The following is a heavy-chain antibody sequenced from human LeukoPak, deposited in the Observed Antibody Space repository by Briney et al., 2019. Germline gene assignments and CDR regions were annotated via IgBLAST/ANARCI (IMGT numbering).Heavy chain of an antibody. CDR1: GYTLTELS. CDR3: ATDQALGYCSSTSCFQGGY. CDR2: FDPEDGET. D-gene: IGHD2-2*01. J-gene: IGHJ4*02. Sequence: ASVKVSCKVSGYTLTELSMHWVRQAPGKGLEWMGGFDPEDGETIYAQKFQDRVTMTEDTSTDTAYMELSSLRSEDTAVYYCATDQALGYCSSTSCFQGGYWGQGTLVTVSS. V-gene: IGHV1-24*01.